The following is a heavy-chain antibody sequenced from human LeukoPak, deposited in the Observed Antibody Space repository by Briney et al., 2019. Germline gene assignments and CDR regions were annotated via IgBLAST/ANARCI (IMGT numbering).Heavy chain of an antibody. CDR2: INPSGGST. J-gene: IGHJ4*02. CDR3: AREIFPGAYGSGSYCDY. CDR1: GYTFTSYY. V-gene: IGHV1-46*01. D-gene: IGHD3-10*01. Sequence: GASVKVSCKASGYTFTSYYMHWVRQAPGQGLEWMGIINPSGGSTSYAQKFQGRVTMTRDMSTSTVYMELSSLRSEDTAVYYCAREIFPGAYGSGSYCDYWGQGTLVTVSS.